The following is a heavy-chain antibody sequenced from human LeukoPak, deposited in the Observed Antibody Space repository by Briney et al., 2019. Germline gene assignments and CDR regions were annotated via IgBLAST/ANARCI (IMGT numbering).Heavy chain of an antibody. J-gene: IGHJ4*02. CDR2: ISSVGSTM. D-gene: IGHD4-17*01. CDR1: GFSFSGFE. CDR3: ARADVYGDSTIYY. V-gene: IGHV3-48*03. Sequence: GGSLRPSCAASGFSFSGFEMHWVRQAPGKGLEWVSYISSVGSTMYYADSVRGRFTISRDNAKNSLFLQMNSLRAEDTAVYYCARADVYGDSTIYYWGQGTLVSVSS.